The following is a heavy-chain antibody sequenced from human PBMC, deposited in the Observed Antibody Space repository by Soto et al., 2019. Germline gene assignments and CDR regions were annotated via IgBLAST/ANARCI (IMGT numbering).Heavy chain of an antibody. CDR2: IIPIFGTA. J-gene: IGHJ4*02. V-gene: IGHV1-69*13. CDR1: GGTFSSYA. CDR3: ARGFIDVSRGFYFDY. D-gene: IGHD3-16*02. Sequence: ASVKVSCKASGGTFSSYAISWVRQAPGQGLEWMGGIIPIFGTANYAQKFQGRVTITADESTSTAYMELSSLRSEDTAVYYCARGFIDVSRGFYFDYWGQGTPVTVSS.